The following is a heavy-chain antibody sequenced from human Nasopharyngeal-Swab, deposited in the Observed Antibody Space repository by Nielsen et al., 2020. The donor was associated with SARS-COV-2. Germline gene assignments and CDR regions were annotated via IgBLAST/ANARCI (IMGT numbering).Heavy chain of an antibody. CDR1: GFTFAAYA. D-gene: IGHD6-19*01. V-gene: IGHV3-43*02. CDR2: IRGDGGST. Sequence: AQTLRLSCAASGFTFAAYAMHWVRQAPGKGLEWVSLIRGDGGSTYYADSVKGRFTISRDNSNNSLYLQMNSLRTEDTALHYGGKGGSGWSNKFDYWGQGTLVTVSS. J-gene: IGHJ4*02. CDR3: GKGGSGWSNKFDY.